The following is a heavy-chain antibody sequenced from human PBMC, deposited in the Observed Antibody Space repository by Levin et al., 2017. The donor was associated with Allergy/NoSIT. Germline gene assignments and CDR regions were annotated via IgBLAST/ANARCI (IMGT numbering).Heavy chain of an antibody. V-gene: IGHV3-30*01. CDR1: SLTSLSSA. D-gene: IGHD1-1*01. J-gene: IGHJ6*02. CDR2: LSSPGPLK. Sequence: GVSLLLSFFSSSLTSLSSAFHCACHAPCLFLSFVAVLSSPGPLKYNADSVQGRFTISRSNSNNTLYLQMNSLRVEDTGVYYCARDYWTYTGTRDGTDVWGQGTTVTVSS. CDR3: ARDYWTYTGTRDGTDV.